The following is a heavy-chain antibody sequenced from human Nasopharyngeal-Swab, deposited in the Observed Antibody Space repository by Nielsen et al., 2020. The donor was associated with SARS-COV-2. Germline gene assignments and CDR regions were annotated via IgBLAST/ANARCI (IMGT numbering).Heavy chain of an antibody. J-gene: IGHJ4*02. CDR2: IILIFGTA. CDR3: ARDQRRGYSGYDHTYFDY. V-gene: IGHV1-69*01. Sequence: WVRQAPGQGLEWMGGIILIFGTANYAQKFQGRVTITADESTSTADMELSSLRSEDTAVYYCARDQRRGYSGYDHTYFDYWGQGTLVTVSS. D-gene: IGHD5-12*01.